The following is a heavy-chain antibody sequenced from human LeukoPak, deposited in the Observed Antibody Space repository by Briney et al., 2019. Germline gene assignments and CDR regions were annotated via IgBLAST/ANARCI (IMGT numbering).Heavy chain of an antibody. D-gene: IGHD5-18*01. CDR3: AKDLPLYSYDY. J-gene: IGHJ4*02. CDR1: GFTFSSYA. V-gene: IGHV3-23*01. Sequence: GGSLRLSCAASGFTFSSYAMSWVRQAPGKGLEWVSAISGSGGSTYYTDSVKGRFTISRDNAKNTPYLQMNSLRAEDTAVYYCAKDLPLYSYDYWGQGTLVTVSS. CDR2: ISGSGGST.